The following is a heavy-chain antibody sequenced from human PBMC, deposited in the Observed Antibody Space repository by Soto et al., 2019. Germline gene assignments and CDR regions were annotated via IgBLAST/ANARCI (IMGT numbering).Heavy chain of an antibody. J-gene: IGHJ6*02. CDR3: ASSVNLTRGYYDSSGYYYNYYYYYGMDV. CDR1: GYSFTSYL. Sequence: GESLKISCKGSGYSFTSYLIGWVRQMPGKGLEWMGIIYPGDSDTRYSPSFQGQVTISADKSISTAYLQWSSLKASDTAMYYCASSVNLTRGYYDSSGYYYNYYYYYGMDVWGQGTTVTVSS. D-gene: IGHD3-22*01. CDR2: IYPGDSDT. V-gene: IGHV5-51*01.